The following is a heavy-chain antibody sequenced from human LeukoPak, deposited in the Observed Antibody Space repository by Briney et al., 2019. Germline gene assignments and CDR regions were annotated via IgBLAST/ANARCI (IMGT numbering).Heavy chain of an antibody. CDR1: GYTFTSYG. CDR3: ARVRLNYYILTGYYYGWFDP. J-gene: IGHJ5*02. V-gene: IGHV1-18*01. Sequence: ASVKVSCKASGYTFTSYGISWVRQAPGQGLEWMGWISAYNGNTNYAQKLQGRVTMTTDTSTSTAYMELRSLRSDDTAVYYCARVRLNYYILTGYYYGWFDPWGQGTLVTVSS. CDR2: ISAYNGNT. D-gene: IGHD3-9*01.